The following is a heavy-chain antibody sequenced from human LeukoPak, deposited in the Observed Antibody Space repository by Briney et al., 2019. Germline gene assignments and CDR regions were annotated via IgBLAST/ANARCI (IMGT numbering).Heavy chain of an antibody. Sequence: SVKVSCKASGGTFSSYAISWVRQAPGQGLEWMGRIIPILGIANYAQKFQGRVTITADKSTSTAYMELSSLRSEDTAVYYCARDRMRLGIVVVVAAFYFDYWGQGTLVTVSS. D-gene: IGHD2-15*01. V-gene: IGHV1-69*04. CDR2: IIPILGIA. J-gene: IGHJ4*02. CDR3: ARDRMRLGIVVVVAAFYFDY. CDR1: GGTFSSYA.